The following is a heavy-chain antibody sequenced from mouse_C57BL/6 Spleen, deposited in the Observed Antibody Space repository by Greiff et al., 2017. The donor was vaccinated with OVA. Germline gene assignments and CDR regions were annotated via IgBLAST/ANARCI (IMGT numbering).Heavy chain of an antibody. CDR3: ARGSYGNPYFDY. J-gene: IGHJ2*01. V-gene: IGHV1-64*01. CDR1: GYTFTSYW. CDR2: IHPNRGST. D-gene: IGHD2-1*01. Sequence: QVQLQQPGAELVKPGASVKLSCKASGYTFTSYWMHWVKQRPGQGLEWIGMIHPNRGSTNYNEKFKSKATLTVDKSSSTAYMQLSILTSEYSAVYYCARGSYGNPYFDYWGQGTTLTVSS.